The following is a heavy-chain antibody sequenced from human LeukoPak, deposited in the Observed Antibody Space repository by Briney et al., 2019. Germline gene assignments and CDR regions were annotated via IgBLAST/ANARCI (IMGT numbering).Heavy chain of an antibody. J-gene: IGHJ6*02. CDR1: GGSISSGSYY. CDR3: ASVWYGDQNENYYYYYGMDV. D-gene: IGHD4-17*01. V-gene: IGHV4-61*02. Sequence: SQTLSLTCTVSGGSISSGSYYWSWIRQPAGKGLEWIGRIYTSGSTNYNPSLKSRVTISVDTSKNQFSLKLSSVTAADTAVYYCASVWYGDQNENYYYYYGMDVWGQGTTVTVSS. CDR2: IYTSGST.